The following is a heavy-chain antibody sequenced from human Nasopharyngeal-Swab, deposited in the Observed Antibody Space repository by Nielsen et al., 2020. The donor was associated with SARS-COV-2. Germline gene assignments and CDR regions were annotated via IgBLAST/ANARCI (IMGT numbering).Heavy chain of an antibody. D-gene: IGHD2-8*01. CDR3: ARGRYCTNGVCQDRGSWFDP. CDR2: INTNTGNP. J-gene: IGHJ5*02. V-gene: IGHV7-4-1*02. Sequence: ASVKVSCKASGYTFTSYAMNWVRQAPGQGPEWMGWINTNTGNPTYAQGFTGRFVFSLDTSVSTAYLQISSLKAEDTAVYYCARGRYCTNGVCQDRGSWFDPWGQGTLVTVSS. CDR1: GYTFTSYA.